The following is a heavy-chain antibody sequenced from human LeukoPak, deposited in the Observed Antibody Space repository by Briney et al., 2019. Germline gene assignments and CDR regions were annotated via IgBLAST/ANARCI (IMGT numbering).Heavy chain of an antibody. V-gene: IGHV3-23*01. J-gene: IGHJ4*02. D-gene: IGHD6-13*01. CDR3: AKAPYSSSWYVLCDY. CDR2: ISGSGGST. CDR1: GFTFSSYA. Sequence: GGSLRLSCAASGFTFSSYAMSWVRQAPGKGLEWVSAISGSGGSTYYADSVKGRFTISRGNSKNTLYLQMNSLRAGDTAVYYCAKAPYSSSWYVLCDYWGQGTLVTVSS.